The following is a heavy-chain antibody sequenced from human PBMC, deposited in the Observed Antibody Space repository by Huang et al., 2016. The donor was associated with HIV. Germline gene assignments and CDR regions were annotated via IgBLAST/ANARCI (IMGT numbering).Heavy chain of an antibody. CDR3: AREVVSATGYYYYGMDV. CDR2: INPKSGGT. D-gene: IGHD2-15*01. J-gene: IGHJ6*02. V-gene: IGHV1-2*02. CDR1: GYTFTGYY. Sequence: QVQLVQSGAEVKKHGASVKVSCKASGYTFTGYYMHWVRQAPGQGLEWRGWINPKSGGTNYAQKFQGRVTMTRDTAISTAYMELSRLRSDDTAVYYCAREVVSATGYYYYGMDVWGQGTTVTVSS.